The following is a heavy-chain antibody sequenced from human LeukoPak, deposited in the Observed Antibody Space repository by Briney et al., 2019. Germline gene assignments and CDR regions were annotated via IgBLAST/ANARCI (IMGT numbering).Heavy chain of an antibody. V-gene: IGHV1-8*01. CDR1: GYTFTRYD. J-gene: IGHJ6*02. CDR2: MNPNRGNT. CDR3: AWRPLTYGMDV. Sequence: ASVKVSCEASGYTFTRYDINWVRPATGRGLEWMGWMNPNRGNTGCVQKFQGRVTLTGNTYVSTAYMEVSSLGAEGTHRHYCAWRPLTYGMDVWGQGTTVTVSS. D-gene: IGHD6-25*01.